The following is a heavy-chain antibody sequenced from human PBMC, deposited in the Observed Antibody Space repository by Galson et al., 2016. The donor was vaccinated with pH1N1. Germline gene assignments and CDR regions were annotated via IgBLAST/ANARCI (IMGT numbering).Heavy chain of an antibody. D-gene: IGHD6-6*01. V-gene: IGHV3-48*02. CDR1: GFNISRYS. CDR2: ISSSSRTI. Sequence: SLRLSCAASGFNISRYSMTWVRQTPGKGLVWVSYISSSSRTIYYTDSVRGRLTISRDNAKNSIYLQMTGLKDADTGVYYCAREGQQLVHGYFDLWGRGTLVIVSS. CDR3: AREGQQLVHGYFDL. J-gene: IGHJ2*01.